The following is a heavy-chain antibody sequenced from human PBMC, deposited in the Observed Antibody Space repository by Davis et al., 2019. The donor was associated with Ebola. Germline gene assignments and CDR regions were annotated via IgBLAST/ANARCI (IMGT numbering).Heavy chain of an antibody. CDR2: IYSGGST. CDR3: ARDRCSGGSCHHLYNWFDP. D-gene: IGHD2-15*01. V-gene: IGHV3-53*05. J-gene: IGHJ5*02. CDR1: GFTVSSNY. Sequence: GESLKISCAASGFTVSSNYMSWVRQAPGKGLEWVSVIYSGGSTYYADSVKGRFTISRDNAKNSLYLQMNSLRSEDTAVYYCARDRCSGGSCHHLYNWFDPWGQGTLVTVSS.